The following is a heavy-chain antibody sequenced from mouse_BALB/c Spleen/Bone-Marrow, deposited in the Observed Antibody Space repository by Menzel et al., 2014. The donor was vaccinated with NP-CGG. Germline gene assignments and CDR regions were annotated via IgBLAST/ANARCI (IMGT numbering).Heavy chain of an antibody. CDR2: IYPGNVNT. Sequence: QVQLQQSGPELVKPGASVRISCKASGYTFTGYYIYWVKQRPGQGLEWIGWIYPGNVNTKYNEKFKGRATLTADKSSSTAYMQLSSLTSGDSAVYFCARWPYYWGQGTTLTVSS. J-gene: IGHJ2*01. CDR1: GYTFTGYY. CDR3: ARWPYY. V-gene: IGHV1S56*01.